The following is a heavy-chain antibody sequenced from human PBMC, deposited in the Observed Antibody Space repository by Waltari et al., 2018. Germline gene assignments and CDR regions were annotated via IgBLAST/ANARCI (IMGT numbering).Heavy chain of an antibody. CDR2: VIPTYGQP. Sequence: VQLVQSGGEVKHPGSSVKVSCKASGGTFGRYAITWVRQAPGQGLEWVGGVIPTYGQPNSASKFQGRVTLTADDSTSTVYLEGRSLTSEDTAVYFCAKREIGYAFDTWGQGTMVTVSS. J-gene: IGHJ3*02. CDR3: AKREIGYAFDT. V-gene: IGHV1-69*12. D-gene: IGHD1-26*01. CDR1: GGTFGRYA.